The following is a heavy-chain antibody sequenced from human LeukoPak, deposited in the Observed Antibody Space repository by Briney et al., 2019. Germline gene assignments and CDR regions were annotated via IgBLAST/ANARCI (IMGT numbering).Heavy chain of an antibody. D-gene: IGHD3-22*01. CDR3: AREGWYYYDSSGENAFDI. CDR1: GGSFSSGYYY. Sequence: SETLSLTCTVSGGSFSSGYYYWSWIRQPPGKGLEWIGYIYYSGSTNYNPSLKSRVTISVDTSKNQFSLKLSSVTAADTAVYYCAREGWYYYDSSGENAFDIWGQGTMVTVSS. CDR2: IYYSGST. V-gene: IGHV4-61*01. J-gene: IGHJ3*02.